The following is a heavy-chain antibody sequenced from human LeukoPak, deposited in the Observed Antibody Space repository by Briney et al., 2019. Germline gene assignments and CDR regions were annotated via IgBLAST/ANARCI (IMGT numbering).Heavy chain of an antibody. J-gene: IGHJ1*01. CDR1: GFTFSSYA. CDR3: ARDLTPYGSGSYKGHFQH. D-gene: IGHD3-10*01. CDR2: ISNDGSNK. V-gene: IGHV3-30-3*01. Sequence: GGSLRLSCAASGFTFSSYAMHWVRQAPGKGLEWVAVISNDGSNKYYADSVKGRFTISRDNSKNTLYLQMNSLRAEDTAVYYCARDLTPYGSGSYKGHFQHWGQGTLVTVSS.